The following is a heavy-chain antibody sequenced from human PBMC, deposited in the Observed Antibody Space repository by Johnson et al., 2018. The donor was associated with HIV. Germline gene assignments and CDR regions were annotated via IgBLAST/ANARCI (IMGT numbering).Heavy chain of an antibody. CDR2: INWNGGCT. J-gene: IGHJ3*01. CDR1: GGREREEE. CDR3: VRDTGYCSGGRCDDAFDV. V-gene: IGHV3-20*04. Sequence: VQLVESGGGGGKKGGERRRGGEEEGGREREEERRWIRQAPGKGLEWVSGINWNGGCTDYADSVKGRFTLSRDNSKPSMYLPMNSLRVEDTALYYCVRDTGYCSGGRCDDAFDVWGQGTVVTVSS. D-gene: IGHD2-15*01.